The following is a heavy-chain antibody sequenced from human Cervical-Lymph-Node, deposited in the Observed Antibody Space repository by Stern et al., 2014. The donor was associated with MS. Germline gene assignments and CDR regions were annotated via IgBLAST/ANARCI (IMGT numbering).Heavy chain of an antibody. J-gene: IGHJ4*02. CDR3: AKFSGTYFPYYYDF. CDR2: ISYRGST. D-gene: IGHD1-26*01. CDR1: GGSINNHY. Sequence: HVQLQESGPGLVKPSETLSLMCTVSGGSINNHYWSWIRQSPGEGLEWIGYISYRGSTTYNPSLKSRVTISLDMSNNQISLKLTSVTAADTAVYYCAKFSGTYFPYYYDFWGQGALVAVSS. V-gene: IGHV4-59*11.